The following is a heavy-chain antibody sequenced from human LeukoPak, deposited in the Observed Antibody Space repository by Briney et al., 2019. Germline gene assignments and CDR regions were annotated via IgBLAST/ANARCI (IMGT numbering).Heavy chain of an antibody. V-gene: IGHV3-74*01. CDR2: INSDGGGA. Sequence: PGGSLRLSCAASGITFGNNWMHWVRQGPGKGLVWISRINSDGGGAIYADSVKGRFTVSRDTAKNTLYLQMNSLRAEDTAVYYCARDPPHNWFDTWGKGTLVTVSS. J-gene: IGHJ5*02. CDR3: ARDPPHNWFDT. CDR1: GITFGNNW.